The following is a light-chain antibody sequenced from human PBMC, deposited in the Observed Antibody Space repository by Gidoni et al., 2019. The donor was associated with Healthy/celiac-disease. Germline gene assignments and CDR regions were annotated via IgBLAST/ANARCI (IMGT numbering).Light chain of an antibody. V-gene: IGKV1-9*01. CDR3: QQLNSYPIT. J-gene: IGKJ5*01. Sequence: DIQLTPSPSFLSASVGDRVTITCRASQGISSYLAWYQQKPGKAPKLLIYAASTLQSGVPSRFSGSGSGTEFTRTISSLQPEDFATYYCQQLNSYPITFGQGTRLEIK. CDR1: QGISSY. CDR2: AAS.